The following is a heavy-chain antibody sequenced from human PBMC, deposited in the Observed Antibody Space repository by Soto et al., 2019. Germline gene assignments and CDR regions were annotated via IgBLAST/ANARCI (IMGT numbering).Heavy chain of an antibody. V-gene: IGHV1-18*04. J-gene: IGHJ5*02. CDR3: ARVQGIAVAGTGYWFDP. D-gene: IGHD6-19*01. CDR1: GYTFTSYG. Sequence: ASVKVSCKASGYTFTSYGINWVRQAPGQGLEWMGWISAYNGNTNYAQKLQGRVTMTTDTSTSTAYMELRSLRSDDTAVYYCARVQGIAVAGTGYWFDPWGQGTLVTVSS. CDR2: ISAYNGNT.